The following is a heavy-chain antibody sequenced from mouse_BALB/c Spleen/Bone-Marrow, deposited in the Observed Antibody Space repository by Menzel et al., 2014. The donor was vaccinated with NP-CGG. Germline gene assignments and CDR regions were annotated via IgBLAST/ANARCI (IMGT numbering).Heavy chain of an antibody. Sequence: EVMLVESGGGLVQPGGSLKLSCAASGFSFSDYYMYWVRQTPEKRLEWVASISNGGGNTYYSDSVKGRFTISRDNAKNNLYLQMSSLKTEDTAMNHCARDGYDRCGWFSYWGQGTPVTVSA. CDR1: GFSFSDYY. CDR2: ISNGGGNT. V-gene: IGHV5-4*02. J-gene: IGHJ3*01. D-gene: IGHD2-14*01. CDR3: ARDGYDRCGWFSY.